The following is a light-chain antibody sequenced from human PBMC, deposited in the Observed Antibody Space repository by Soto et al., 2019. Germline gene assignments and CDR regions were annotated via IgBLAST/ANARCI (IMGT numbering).Light chain of an antibody. CDR1: SSNIGAGYD. Sequence: QSVLTQPPSVSGAPGQRVTISCTGSSSNIGAGYDVHWYQQLPGRAPKLLIYGNTNRPSGVPDRFSGSKSGTSASLAITGLQAADEADYYCLSFDNSLSVVFGGGTKLTVL. CDR3: LSFDNSLSVV. V-gene: IGLV1-40*01. CDR2: GNT. J-gene: IGLJ2*01.